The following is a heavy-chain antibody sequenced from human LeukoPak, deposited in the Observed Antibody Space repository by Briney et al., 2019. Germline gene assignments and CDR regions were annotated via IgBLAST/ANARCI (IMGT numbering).Heavy chain of an antibody. CDR2: IRYDGSNK. Sequence: GGSLRLSCAASGFTFSSHDMHWVRQAPGKGLEWVAFIRYDGSNKYYADSVKGRFTISRDNAKNSLYLQMNSLRAEDTAVYYCARDGYDSSGSNFDYWGQGTLVTVSS. D-gene: IGHD3-22*01. CDR3: ARDGYDSSGSNFDY. CDR1: GFTFSSHD. J-gene: IGHJ4*02. V-gene: IGHV3-30*02.